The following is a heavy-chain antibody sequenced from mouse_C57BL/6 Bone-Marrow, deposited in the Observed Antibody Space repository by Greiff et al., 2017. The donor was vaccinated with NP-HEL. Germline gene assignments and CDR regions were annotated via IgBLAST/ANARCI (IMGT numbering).Heavy chain of an antibody. V-gene: IGHV1-50*01. Sequence: QVQLKESGAELVKPGASVKLSCKASGYTFTSYWMQWVKQRPGQGLEWIGEIDPSDSYTNYNQKFKGKATLTVDTSSSTAYMQLSSLTSEDSAVYYCAREDAYWGQGTLVTVSA. CDR2: IDPSDSYT. CDR3: AREDAY. J-gene: IGHJ3*01. CDR1: GYTFTSYW.